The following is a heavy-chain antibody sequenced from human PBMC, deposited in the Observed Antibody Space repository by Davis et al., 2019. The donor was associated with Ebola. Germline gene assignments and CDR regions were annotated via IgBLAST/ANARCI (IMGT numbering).Heavy chain of an antibody. Sequence: AASVKVSCKASGYTFTGYYMHWVRQAPGQGLEWMGRINPNSGGTNYAQKFQGRVTMTTDTSTSTAYMEVGSLRPDDTAVYYCARAQFPTTSDHWGQGTLVTVSS. V-gene: IGHV1-2*06. J-gene: IGHJ4*02. D-gene: IGHD1-1*01. CDR2: INPNSGGT. CDR3: ARAQFPTTSDH. CDR1: GYTFTGYY.